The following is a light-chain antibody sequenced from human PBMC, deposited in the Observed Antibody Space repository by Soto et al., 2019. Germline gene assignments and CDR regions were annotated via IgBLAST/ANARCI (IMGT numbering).Light chain of an antibody. V-gene: IGLV1-51*01. J-gene: IGLJ3*02. CDR3: GTWDSSLSAVV. Sequence: QSVLTQPPSVSAAPGQRVSISCSGNSSNIGDNDVAWFRHPPGTAPELLIYDNTKRPSGIPDRFSGSKSGTSVTLGISGLQTGDEADYSCGTWDSSLSAVVFGGGTKLTVL. CDR1: SSNIGDND. CDR2: DNT.